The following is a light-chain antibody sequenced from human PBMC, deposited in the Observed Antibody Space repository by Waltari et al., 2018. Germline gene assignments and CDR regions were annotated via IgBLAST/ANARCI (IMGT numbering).Light chain of an antibody. CDR1: SSDVGGYNY. V-gene: IGLV2-14*01. CDR2: GGS. J-gene: IGLJ6*01. CDR3: CSYTASGTFL. Sequence: QSAPTQPPSVSGSPGQSVTISCTGTSSDVGGYNYVSWYQQHPGKAPKLMIYGGSNRPPGVSDRFSCSKSGNTASLTISGLQAEDEAHYYCCSYTASGTFLFGSGTQLTVL.